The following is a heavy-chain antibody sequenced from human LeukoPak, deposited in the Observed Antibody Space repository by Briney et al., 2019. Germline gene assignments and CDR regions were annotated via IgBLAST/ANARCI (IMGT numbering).Heavy chain of an antibody. CDR1: GGSINNYY. J-gene: IGHJ5*02. V-gene: IGHV4-59*01. CDR2: IYYSGST. Sequence: SETLSLTCTVSGGSINNYYWSWIRQPPGKGLEWIGYIYYSGSTNYNPSLKSRVTISVDTSKNQFSLKLSSVTAADTAVYYCARELRGYWFDPWGQGTLVTVSS. D-gene: IGHD3-10*01. CDR3: ARELRGYWFDP.